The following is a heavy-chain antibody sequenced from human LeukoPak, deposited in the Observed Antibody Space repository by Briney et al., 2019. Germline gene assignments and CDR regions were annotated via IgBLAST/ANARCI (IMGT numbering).Heavy chain of an antibody. CDR3: ARSVSSSWIYYFDY. D-gene: IGHD6-13*01. CDR1: GFTFSSYA. J-gene: IGHJ4*02. Sequence: GRSLRLSCAASGFTFSSYAIHWVRQAPGKGLEWVALISYDGSNKYYGDSVKGRFTISRDNSKNTLYLQMNSLGAEDTAVYYCARSVSSSWIYYFDYWGQGTLVTVSS. CDR2: ISYDGSNK. V-gene: IGHV3-30*04.